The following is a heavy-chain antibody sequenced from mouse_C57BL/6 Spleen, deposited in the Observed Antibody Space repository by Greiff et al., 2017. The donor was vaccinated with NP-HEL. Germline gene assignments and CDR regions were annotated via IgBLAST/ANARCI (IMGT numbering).Heavy chain of an antibody. D-gene: IGHD3-2*02. Sequence: VQLQQSGAELARPGASVKLSCKASGYTFTSYGISWVKQRTGQGLEWIGEIYPRSGNTYYNEKFKGKATLTADKSSSTAYMELRSLTSEDSAVYFCARKLLDSSGYGYAMDYWGQGTSVTVSS. CDR1: GYTFTSYG. V-gene: IGHV1-81*01. CDR3: ARKLLDSSGYGYAMDY. J-gene: IGHJ4*01. CDR2: IYPRSGNT.